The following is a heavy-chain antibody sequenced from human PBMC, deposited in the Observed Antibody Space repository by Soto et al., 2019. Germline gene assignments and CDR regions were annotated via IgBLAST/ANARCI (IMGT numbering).Heavy chain of an antibody. Sequence: SETLSLTCTVSGGSISSSSYYWGWIRQPPGKGLEWIGSIYYSGSTYYNPSLKSRVTISVDTSKNQFSRKLSSVTAADTAVYYCARLDAEEYSSAGDYWGQGTLVTVSS. CDR1: GGSISSSSYY. CDR3: ARLDAEEYSSAGDY. J-gene: IGHJ4*02. V-gene: IGHV4-39*01. D-gene: IGHD6-6*01. CDR2: IYYSGST.